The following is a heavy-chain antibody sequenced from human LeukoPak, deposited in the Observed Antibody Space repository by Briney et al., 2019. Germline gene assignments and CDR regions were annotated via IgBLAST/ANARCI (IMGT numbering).Heavy chain of an antibody. CDR3: ARGGSYLSAFDI. CDR2: IYSGGSA. Sequence: PGGSLRLSCAASGFTVSSNYMSWVRQAPGKGLEWVSIIYSGGSAFYADSVKGRFTISRDNSKDTLYLQMNSLRAEDTAVYYCARGGSYLSAFDIWGQGTMVTVSS. CDR1: GFTVSSNY. J-gene: IGHJ3*02. V-gene: IGHV3-53*01. D-gene: IGHD1-26*01.